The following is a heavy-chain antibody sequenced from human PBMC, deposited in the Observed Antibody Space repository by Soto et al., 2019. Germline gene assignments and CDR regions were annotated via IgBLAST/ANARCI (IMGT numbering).Heavy chain of an antibody. J-gene: IGHJ6*03. CDR3: AGGGSIVVATPSLMDV. V-gene: IGHV4-59*03. D-gene: IGHD2-2*01. CDR1: GGSIRSYC. Sequence: QVQLQESGPGLLKPSETLSLTCTVSGGSIRSYCWTWIRQPPGEGLECIGCICNSGSTNYNASLKSRVTISVDTQMNQFSLQLSSVTVADTAVYYCAGGGSIVVATPSLMDVWGKGTTVTVSS. CDR2: ICNSGST.